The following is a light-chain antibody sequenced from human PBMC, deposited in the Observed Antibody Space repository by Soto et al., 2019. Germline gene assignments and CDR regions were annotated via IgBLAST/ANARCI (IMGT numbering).Light chain of an antibody. CDR1: QSVSSN. CDR3: QQYGSSPRT. V-gene: IGKV3-15*01. CDR2: GAS. Sequence: EIVMTQSPATQSVSPGERATLSCRASQSVSSNLAWYQQKPGQAPRLLIYGASTRATGIPARFSGSGSGTEFTLTISSLQSEDFAVYYCQQYGSSPRTFGQGTKVDIK. J-gene: IGKJ1*01.